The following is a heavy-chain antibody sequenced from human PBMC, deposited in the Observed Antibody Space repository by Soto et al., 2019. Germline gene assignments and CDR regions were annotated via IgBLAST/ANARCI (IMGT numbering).Heavy chain of an antibody. CDR3: ARDLSYYGSGTYYRFFDP. Sequence: SETLSLTCAVSGGSISSGGYSWSWIRQPPGKGLEWIGYIYHSGSTYYNPSLKSRVTISVDTSKNQFSLKLSSVTAADTAVYFCARDLSYYGSGTYYRFFDPWGQGTLVTVSS. J-gene: IGHJ5*02. V-gene: IGHV4-30-2*01. CDR2: IYHSGST. CDR1: GGSISSGGYS. D-gene: IGHD3-10*01.